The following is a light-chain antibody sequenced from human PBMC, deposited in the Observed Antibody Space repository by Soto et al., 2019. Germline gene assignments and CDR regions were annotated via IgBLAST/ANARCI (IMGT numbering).Light chain of an antibody. CDR1: QDISTW. CDR2: AAS. V-gene: IGKV1-12*01. CDR3: QQADSLPLVT. J-gene: IGKJ5*01. Sequence: DMQMTQSPSSVSASVGDRVTITCRASQDISTWLAWYQQKPGKAPKLLIYAASSLFSGVPSRFSGSGSGTDFTLTISSLQPEDFATYYCQQADSLPLVTFGQGTRLDLK.